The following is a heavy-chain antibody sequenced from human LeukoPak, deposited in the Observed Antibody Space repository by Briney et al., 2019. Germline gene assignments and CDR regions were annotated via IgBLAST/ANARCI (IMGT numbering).Heavy chain of an antibody. CDR3: ATQYGAYVSYAFDI. CDR1: GDTFTELS. D-gene: IGHD5-12*01. CDR2: FDPEDDET. V-gene: IGHV1-24*01. Sequence: ASVKVSCKVSGDTFTELSLHWVRQAPGKGLEWMGGFDPEDDETVYAQKFQGRVSMTEDTSTDTAYMELSSLRSEDTAVYYCATQYGAYVSYAFDIWGQGTMVTVSS. J-gene: IGHJ3*02.